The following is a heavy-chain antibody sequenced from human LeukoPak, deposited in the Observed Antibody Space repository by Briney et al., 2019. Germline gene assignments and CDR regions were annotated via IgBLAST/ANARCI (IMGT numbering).Heavy chain of an antibody. CDR1: GFSFSTHW. J-gene: IGHJ3*02. Sequence: SGGSLRLSCAASGFSFSTHWMSWFRQAPGKGLEWVALIKQDGSGIHYVDSVKGRFTISRDNAKNSLYLQMNSLRADDTAVYYCAGDEGWTFDIWGQGTKVTVSS. V-gene: IGHV3-7*01. D-gene: IGHD5-24*01. CDR2: IKQDGSGI. CDR3: AGDEGWTFDI.